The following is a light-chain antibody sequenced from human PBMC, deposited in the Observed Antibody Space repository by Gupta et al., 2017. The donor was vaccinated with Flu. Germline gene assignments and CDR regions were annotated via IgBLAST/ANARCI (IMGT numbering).Light chain of an antibody. CDR1: SSNIGSNT. CDR3: AAWDGSRNGFWV. Sequence: VTMSCSGTSSNIGSNTVTCYQQLPGTAPNLLIYINNLRPYGGPDRFSGSKSGASAALAISGLQSEEEADYYCAAWDGSRNGFWVFGGGTKLTVL. V-gene: IGLV1-44*01. CDR2: INN. J-gene: IGLJ3*02.